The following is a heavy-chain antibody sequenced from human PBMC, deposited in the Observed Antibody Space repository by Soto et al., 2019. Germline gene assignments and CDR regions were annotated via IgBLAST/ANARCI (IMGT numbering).Heavy chain of an antibody. CDR2: IYYSGST. V-gene: IGHV4-61*01. CDR1: GGSVSSGSYY. D-gene: IGHD5-12*01. Sequence: PSETLSLTCTVSGGSVSSGSYYWSWIRQPPGKGLEWIGYIYYSGSTNYNPSLKSRVTISVDTSKNQFSLKLSSVTAADTAVYYCARDRYSGYGYYYGMDVWGQGTTVTVSS. J-gene: IGHJ6*02. CDR3: ARDRYSGYGYYYGMDV.